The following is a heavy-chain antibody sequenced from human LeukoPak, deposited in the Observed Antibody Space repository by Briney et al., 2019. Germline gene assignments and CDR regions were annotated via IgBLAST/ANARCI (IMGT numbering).Heavy chain of an antibody. CDR2: IKKDGSEK. D-gene: IGHD3-9*01. CDR1: GFTFSNYW. CDR3: ARDPNWLVGAFDI. V-gene: IGHV3-7*01. Sequence: PGGSLRLSCAASGFTFSNYWMSWARQAPGKGLEWVASIKKDGSEKYYVDSVEGRFTISRDNAKNSLYLQMNSLRAEDTAVYYCARDPNWLVGAFDIWGQGTLVTVSS. J-gene: IGHJ3*02.